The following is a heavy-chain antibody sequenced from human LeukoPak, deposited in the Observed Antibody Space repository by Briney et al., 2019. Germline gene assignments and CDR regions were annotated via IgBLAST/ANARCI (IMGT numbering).Heavy chain of an antibody. CDR1: GGSISSHY. CDR2: IYTSGST. CDR3: ARDWEGIVGATTENYFDY. V-gene: IGHV4-4*07. D-gene: IGHD1-26*01. J-gene: IGHJ4*02. Sequence: SETLSLTCTVSGGSISSHYWSWIRQPAGKGLEWIGRIYTSGSTNYNPSLKSRVTMSVDTSKNQFSLKLSSVTAADTAVYYCARDWEGIVGATTENYFDYWGQGTLVTVSS.